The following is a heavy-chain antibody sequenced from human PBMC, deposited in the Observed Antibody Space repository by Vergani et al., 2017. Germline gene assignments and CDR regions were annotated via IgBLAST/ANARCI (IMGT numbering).Heavy chain of an antibody. CDR1: GGSFSGYY. CDR2: INHSGST. Sequence: QVQLQQWGAGLLKPSETLSLTCAVYGGSFSGYYWSWIRQPPGKGLEWIGEINHSGSTNYNPSLKSRVTISVDTSKNQFSLKLSSVTAADTAVYYCARDQWLGYWGQGTLVTVSS. CDR3: ARDQWLGY. D-gene: IGHD6-19*01. V-gene: IGHV4-34*01. J-gene: IGHJ4*02.